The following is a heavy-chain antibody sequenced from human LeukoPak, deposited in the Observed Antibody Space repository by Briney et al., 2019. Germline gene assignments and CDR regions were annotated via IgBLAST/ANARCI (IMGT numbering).Heavy chain of an antibody. J-gene: IGHJ4*02. CDR1: GGSCDDYY. Sequence: SETLSLTCTVYGGSCDDYYCSWIRQPPGKGLEWIGEIHPSGIFYYNSSLGSRLTISIDTSKSQFSLRLTSVTAADTAFYYCSRGRDRSKAGDHWGQGSLVTASS. CDR3: SRGRDRSKAGDH. D-gene: IGHD5-24*01. V-gene: IGHV4-34*01. CDR2: IHPSGIF.